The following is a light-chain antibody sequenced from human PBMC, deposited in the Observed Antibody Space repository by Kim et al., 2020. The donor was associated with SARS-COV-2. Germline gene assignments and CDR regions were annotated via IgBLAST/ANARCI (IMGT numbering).Light chain of an antibody. Sequence: GQTVRITCQGDSLRSYYASWYQQKPGQAPVLVIYGKNNRPSGIPDRFSGSSSGNTASLTITGAQAEDEADYYCNSRDSSGNHLLFGGGTQLTVL. CDR3: NSRDSSGNHLL. J-gene: IGLJ3*02. V-gene: IGLV3-19*01. CDR2: GKN. CDR1: SLRSYY.